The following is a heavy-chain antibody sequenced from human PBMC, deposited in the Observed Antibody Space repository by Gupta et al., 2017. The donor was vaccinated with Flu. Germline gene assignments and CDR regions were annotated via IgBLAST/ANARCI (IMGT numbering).Heavy chain of an antibody. D-gene: IGHD1-14*01. J-gene: IGHJ4*02. Sequence: EVRLVESGGGLVQPGGSLRLSCVVSGFTFSEHYMDWIRQAPGKGLGWVVRIRNKANSYTTEYAASVKDRFTITRDDSKDSLYLQMNSLNNGDTAVYYCSRGETGPSPPGRNDCWGQGTLVTVSS. CDR1: GFTFSEHY. V-gene: IGHV3-72*01. CDR2: IRNKANSYTT. CDR3: SRGETGPSPPGRNDC.